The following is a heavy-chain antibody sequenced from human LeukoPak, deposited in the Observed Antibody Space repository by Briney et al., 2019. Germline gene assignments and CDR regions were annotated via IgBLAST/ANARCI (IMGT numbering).Heavy chain of an antibody. CDR1: GFTFSSYE. Sequence: GGSLRLSCAASGFTFSSYEMNWVRQAPGKELEWVSYISSSGSTIYYADSVKGRFTISRDNAKNSLYLQMNSLRAEDTAVYYCARRQPLLYEVAFDYWGQGTLVTVSS. CDR3: ARRQPLLYEVAFDY. J-gene: IGHJ4*02. V-gene: IGHV3-48*03. D-gene: IGHD2-2*02. CDR2: ISSSGSTI.